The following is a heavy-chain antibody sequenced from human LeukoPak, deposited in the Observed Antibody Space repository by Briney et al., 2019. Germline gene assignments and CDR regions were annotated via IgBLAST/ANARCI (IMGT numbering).Heavy chain of an antibody. J-gene: IGHJ6*02. CDR1: GGSFSGYY. V-gene: IGHV4-34*01. D-gene: IGHD3-3*01. Sequence: SETLSLTCAVCGGSFSGYYWSWIRQPPGKGLEWIGEINHSGSTNYNPSLKSRVTISVDTSKNQFSLKLSSVTAADTAVYYCARDARRRITIFGVVPYGMDVWGQGTTVTVSS. CDR2: INHSGST. CDR3: ARDARRRITIFGVVPYGMDV.